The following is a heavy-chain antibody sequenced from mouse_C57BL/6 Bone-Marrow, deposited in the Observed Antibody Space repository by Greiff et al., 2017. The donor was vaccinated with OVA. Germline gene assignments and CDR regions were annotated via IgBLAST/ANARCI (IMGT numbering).Heavy chain of an antibody. Sequence: VKLVESGPGLVQPSQSLSITCTVSGFSLTSYGVHWVRQSPGKGLEWLGVIWRGGSTDYNAAFMSRLSITKDNSKSQVFFKMNSLQADDTAIYYCAKNYRDYDWFAYWGQGTLVTVSA. CDR3: AKNYRDYDWFAY. D-gene: IGHD2-4*01. J-gene: IGHJ3*01. V-gene: IGHV2-5*01. CDR1: GFSLTSYG. CDR2: IWRGGST.